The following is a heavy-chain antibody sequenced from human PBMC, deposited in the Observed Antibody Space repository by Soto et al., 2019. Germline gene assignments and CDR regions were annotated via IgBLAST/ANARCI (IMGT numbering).Heavy chain of an antibody. Sequence: ESGGVLVQPGGSLRLSCVASGFTFDSHWMHWVRQAPGEGLVWVSRIKTDGYAAAYADSVKGRFTISRDNPKNPVYLQMNSLRAEDTAVYFCVRESGVAADCWGQGTLVTVSS. CDR2: IKTDGYAA. D-gene: IGHD6-19*01. V-gene: IGHV3-74*01. J-gene: IGHJ4*02. CDR3: VRESGVAADC. CDR1: GFTFDSHW.